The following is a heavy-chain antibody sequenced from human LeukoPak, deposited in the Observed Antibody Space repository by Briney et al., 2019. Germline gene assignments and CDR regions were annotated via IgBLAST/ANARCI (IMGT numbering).Heavy chain of an antibody. J-gene: IGHJ4*02. V-gene: IGHV4-4*07. CDR2: IYTSGST. D-gene: IGHD6-19*01. Sequence: SETLSLTCTFSGGSISTYYWSWIRQPAGKGLEWIGRIYTSGSTNYNPSLKSRVTMSVDTSKNQFSLKLSSVTAADTAVYYCAVGYSIGWYIDYWGQGTLVTVSS. CDR1: GGSISTYY. CDR3: AVGYSIGWYIDY.